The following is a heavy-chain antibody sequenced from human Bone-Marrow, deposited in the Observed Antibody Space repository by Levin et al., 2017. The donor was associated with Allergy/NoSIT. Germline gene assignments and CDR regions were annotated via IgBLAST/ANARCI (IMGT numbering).Heavy chain of an antibody. CDR1: GFTLGDYG. J-gene: IGHJ6*03. V-gene: IGHV3-49*04. CDR3: TRGMGYCSSTSPFRCNYDYYYMDV. CDR2: TRSKAHGGTT. D-gene: IGHD2-2*01. Sequence: RPGGSLRLSCTASGFTLGDYGMSWVRQAPGKGLEWVGFTRSKAHGGTTEYAASVKGRFTISRDDSETVAYLQMNSQKTEDTAVYYCTRGMGYCSSTSPFRCNYDYYYMDVWGKGTTVTVSS.